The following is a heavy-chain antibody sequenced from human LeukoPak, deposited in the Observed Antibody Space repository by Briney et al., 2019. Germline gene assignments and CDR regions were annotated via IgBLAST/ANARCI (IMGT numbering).Heavy chain of an antibody. CDR1: GGSISSYF. Sequence: SETLSLTCTVSGGSISSYFWSWMRQPAGKGLEWIGRIYDSGTTTYNPSLRSRVTMSVDTSKDQLYLNLRYVTAADTAVYYCARKDGDYWGQGTLVTVSS. CDR2: IYDSGTT. V-gene: IGHV4-4*07. J-gene: IGHJ4*02. CDR3: ARKDGDY.